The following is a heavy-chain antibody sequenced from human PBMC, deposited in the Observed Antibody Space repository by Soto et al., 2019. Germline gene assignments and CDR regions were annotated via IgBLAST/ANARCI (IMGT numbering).Heavy chain of an antibody. V-gene: IGHV1-69*06. CDR3: AGRCDSTSCLAHFDY. CDR1: GGTFNNYV. CDR2: IIPIFGTA. D-gene: IGHD2-2*01. J-gene: IGHJ4*02. Sequence: SVKVPCKASGGTFNNYVINWVRQAPGQGLEWMGGIIPIFGTASYAQKFQGRVTITADKSTSTAYMELNSLRSEDTAVYYCAGRCDSTSCLAHFDYWGQGTLVTV.